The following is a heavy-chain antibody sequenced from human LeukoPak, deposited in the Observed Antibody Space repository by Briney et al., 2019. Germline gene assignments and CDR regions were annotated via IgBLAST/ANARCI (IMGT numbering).Heavy chain of an antibody. CDR2: ISSSSSTI. Sequence: GGSLRLSCATSGFTFTNYGINWVRQAPGKGLEWVSYISSSSSTIYYADSVKGRFTISRDNAKNTLYLQMNSLRAEDTAVYYCARGAIVGANFDYWGQGTLVTVSS. D-gene: IGHD1-26*01. V-gene: IGHV3-48*04. CDR1: GFTFTNYG. J-gene: IGHJ4*02. CDR3: ARGAIVGANFDY.